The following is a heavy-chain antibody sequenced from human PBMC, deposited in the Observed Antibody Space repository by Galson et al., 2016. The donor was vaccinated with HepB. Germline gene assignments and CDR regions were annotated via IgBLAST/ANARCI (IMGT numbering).Heavy chain of an antibody. CDR1: GGSVSNGGNY. CDR3: ARAPIAGPSYVSFGLDV. D-gene: IGHD1-20*01. Sequence: TLSLTCTVSGGSVSNGGNYWNWIRQRPGKGLEWIGYVYYRGKTYYMPSLKSRLSISLDTSKNQVSLNLTSVTAADTAVYYCARAPIAGPSYVSFGLDVWGQGTTVFASS. J-gene: IGHJ6*02. CDR2: VYYRGKT. V-gene: IGHV4-31*03.